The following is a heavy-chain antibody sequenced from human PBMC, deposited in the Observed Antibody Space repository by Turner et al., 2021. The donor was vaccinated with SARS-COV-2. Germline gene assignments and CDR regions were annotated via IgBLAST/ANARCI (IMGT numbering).Heavy chain of an antibody. V-gene: IGHV4-34*01. Sequence: HVQLHQWVAGLFMPAETLSLTCAVSGGSFSGYHWSWIRQSPGKGLEWIGEINHRRTTKYNPSHESRVTISVDKTKNQLSLKRTTVTASDTAVYYCARGHLVVVLTNYYYSGLDVWGQGTTVTVSS. CDR3: ARGHLVVVLTNYYYSGLDV. D-gene: IGHD3-22*01. CDR2: INHRRTT. CDR1: GGSFSGYH. J-gene: IGHJ6*02.